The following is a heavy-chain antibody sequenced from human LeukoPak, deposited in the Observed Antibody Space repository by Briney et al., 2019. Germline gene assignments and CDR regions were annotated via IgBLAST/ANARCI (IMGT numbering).Heavy chain of an antibody. J-gene: IGHJ4*02. D-gene: IGHD6-19*01. CDR1: GFTPSSYW. CDR3: ARASAVAGTRDY. V-gene: IGHV3-7*01. CDR2: IKSDGSDK. Sequence: GGALRLSCAPSGFTPSSYWLSWVRQAPGKGVEGVANIKSDGSDKYYVDSVKGRLTISRDNAKNTLYLQMNSLRAEDTAIYYCARASAVAGTRDYWGQGTLVTVSS.